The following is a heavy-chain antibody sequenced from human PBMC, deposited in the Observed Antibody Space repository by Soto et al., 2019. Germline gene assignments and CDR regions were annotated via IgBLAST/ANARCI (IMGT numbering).Heavy chain of an antibody. CDR3: ARDLKSSSSSIFDY. CDR2: IWYDGSNK. Sequence: QVQLVESGGGVVQPGRSLRLSCAASGFTFSSYGMHWVRQAPGKGLEWVAVIWYDGSNKYYADSVKGRFTISRDNSKNTLYLQMNSLRAEDTAVYYRARDLKSSSSSIFDYWGQGTLVTVSS. CDR1: GFTFSSYG. V-gene: IGHV3-33*01. J-gene: IGHJ4*02. D-gene: IGHD6-6*01.